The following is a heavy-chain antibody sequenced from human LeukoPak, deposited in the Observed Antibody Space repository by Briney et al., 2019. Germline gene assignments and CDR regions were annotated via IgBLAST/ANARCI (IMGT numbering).Heavy chain of an antibody. CDR1: GGSISSSSYY. J-gene: IGHJ4*02. CDR3: ARHLTGGCLPNFDY. V-gene: IGHV4-39*01. D-gene: IGHD2-15*01. Sequence: SETLSLTCTVSGGSISSSSYYWGWIRQPPGKGLVWIGSIYYSGSTYYNPSLKSRVTISVDTSKNQFSLKLSSVTAAGTAVYYCARHLTGGCLPNFDYWGQGTLVTVSS. CDR2: IYYSGST.